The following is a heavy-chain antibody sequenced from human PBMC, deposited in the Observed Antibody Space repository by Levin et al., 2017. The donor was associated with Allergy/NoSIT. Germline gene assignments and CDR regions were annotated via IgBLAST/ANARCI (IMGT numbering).Heavy chain of an antibody. J-gene: IGHJ3*02. CDR1: GFTFTTYA. D-gene: IGHD3-22*01. Sequence: ASVKVSCAASGFTFTTYAMSWVRQTPGKGLEWVSGFSARGHTTYYADSVKGRFTISRDNSKSTIYLQMDSLRPEDTALYYCAKDRDTSGFYFKDDAFDIWGQGTVVTVSS. CDR3: AKDRDTSGFYFKDDAFDI. CDR2: FSARGHTT. V-gene: IGHV3-23*01.